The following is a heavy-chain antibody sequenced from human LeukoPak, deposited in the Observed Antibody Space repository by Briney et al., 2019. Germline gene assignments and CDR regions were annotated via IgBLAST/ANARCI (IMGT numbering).Heavy chain of an antibody. J-gene: IGHJ4*02. CDR3: AREDIVVVVAAI. D-gene: IGHD2-15*01. CDR2: IYTSGST. Sequence: SEALSLTCTVSGGSISSGSYYWSWIRQPAGKGLEWIGRIYTSGSTNYNPSLKSRVTISVDTSKNQFSLKLSSVTAADTAVYYCAREDIVVVVAAIWGQGTLVTVSS. CDR1: GGSISSGSYY. V-gene: IGHV4-61*02.